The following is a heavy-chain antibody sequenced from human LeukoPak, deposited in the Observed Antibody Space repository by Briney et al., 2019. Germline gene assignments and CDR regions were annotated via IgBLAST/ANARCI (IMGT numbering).Heavy chain of an antibody. Sequence: PGGSLRLSCAASGFTFSSYAMSWVRQAPGKGLEWVSVISGSGGNTYYADSVKGRFTISRDNSKNTLYLQMNSLRAEDTAVYYCAKDEDFSSLWFGPFYDAFDIWGQGTMVTVSS. V-gene: IGHV3-23*01. J-gene: IGHJ3*02. CDR1: GFTFSSYA. D-gene: IGHD3-10*01. CDR3: AKDEDFSSLWFGPFYDAFDI. CDR2: ISGSGGNT.